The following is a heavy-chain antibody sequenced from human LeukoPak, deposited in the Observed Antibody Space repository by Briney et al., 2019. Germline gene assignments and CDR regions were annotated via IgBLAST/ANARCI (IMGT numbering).Heavy chain of an antibody. CDR2: IYYSGST. Sequence: SQTLSLTCTVSGGSISSGDYYWSWIRQPPGKGLEWIGYIYYSGSTYYNPSLKSRVTISVDTSKNQFSPNLISVTAADTAVYYCARDPFRSSFDSWGQGTLVTVSS. J-gene: IGHJ4*02. CDR1: GGSISSGDYY. CDR3: ARDPFRSSFDS. D-gene: IGHD1-26*01. V-gene: IGHV4-30-4*01.